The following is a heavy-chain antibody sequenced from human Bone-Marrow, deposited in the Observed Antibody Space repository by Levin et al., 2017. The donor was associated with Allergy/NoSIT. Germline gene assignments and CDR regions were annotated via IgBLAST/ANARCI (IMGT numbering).Heavy chain of an antibody. CDR3: ACNGYFYGFDI. V-gene: IGHV3-48*03. Sequence: GESLKISCAASESTFSAYEINWVRQAPGKGLEWISYIDYSGSTKYYADSVEGRFNISRDNSQNSLYLHMTSLRAEDSAVYYCACNGYFYGFDIWGQGTTVTVSS. D-gene: IGHD2-8*01. CDR1: ESTFSAYE. CDR2: IDYSGSTK. J-gene: IGHJ6*02.